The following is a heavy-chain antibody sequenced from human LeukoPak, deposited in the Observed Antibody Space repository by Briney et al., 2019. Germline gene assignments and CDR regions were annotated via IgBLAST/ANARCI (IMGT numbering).Heavy chain of an antibody. CDR3: ARDRTKPNYGGNSVGY. Sequence: GASVKVSCKASGYTFTGYYMHWVRQAPGQGLEWMGWINPNSGGTNYAQKFQGGVTMTRDTSISTAYMELSRLRSDDTAVYYCARDRTKPNYGGNSVGYWGQGTLVTVSS. V-gene: IGHV1-2*02. CDR2: INPNSGGT. CDR1: GYTFTGYY. J-gene: IGHJ4*02. D-gene: IGHD4-23*01.